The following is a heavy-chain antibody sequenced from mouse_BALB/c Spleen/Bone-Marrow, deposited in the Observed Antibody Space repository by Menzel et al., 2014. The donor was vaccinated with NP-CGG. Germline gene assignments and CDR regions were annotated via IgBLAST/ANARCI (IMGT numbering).Heavy chain of an antibody. D-gene: IGHD2-3*01. CDR1: GYTFTYYN. V-gene: IGHV1S29*02. CDR3: ARGWLLSWFAY. Sequence: VQLKESGPELVKPGASVKISCKASGYTFTYYNMHWVKQSHGRSLEWIGYIYPYNGGTGYNQKFKSKATLTVDSSSSTAYMELRSLTSEESAVYYCARGWLLSWFAYWGQGPLVTVPA. J-gene: IGHJ3*01. CDR2: IYPYNGGT.